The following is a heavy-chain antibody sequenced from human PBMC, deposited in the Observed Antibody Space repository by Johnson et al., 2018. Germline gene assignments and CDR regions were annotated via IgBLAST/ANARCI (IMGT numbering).Heavy chain of an antibody. CDR2: ISSDGSNK. CDR3: ARSRSDSYVIDI. Sequence: QVQLVQSGGGVVQPGRSLRLSCAASGFTFRSYAMNWVSQAPGKGLEWVAVISSDGSNKYYGDSVKGRLTISRENSKNSLYRQMNSLRAEDRAVDYCARSRSDSYVIDIWGQGPMVAVS. D-gene: IGHD3-16*01. CDR1: GFTFRSYA. V-gene: IGHV3-30-3*01. J-gene: IGHJ3*02.